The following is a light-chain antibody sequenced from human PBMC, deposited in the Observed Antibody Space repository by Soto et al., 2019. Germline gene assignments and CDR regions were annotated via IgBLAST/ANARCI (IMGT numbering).Light chain of an antibody. CDR3: LHHDNWPYT. Sequence: EIVMTQSPVTLSVSPGERATLSCRASQSVGSNLAWYQQRPGQAHRLLIYGASTRATGIPARFSGSGSGTEFTLTISSLQSEDFAVYSCLHHDNWPYTFDPGTKVH. CDR1: QSVGSN. J-gene: IGKJ3*01. V-gene: IGKV3-15*01. CDR2: GAS.